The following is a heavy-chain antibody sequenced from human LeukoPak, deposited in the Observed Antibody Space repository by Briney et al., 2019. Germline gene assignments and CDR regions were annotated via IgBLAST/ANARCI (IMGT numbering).Heavy chain of an antibody. J-gene: IGHJ4*02. CDR3: ASHYYVSYFDY. CDR1: GFTVSSNY. Sequence: GGSLRLSCAASGFTVSSNYMSWVSQAPGKGLEWVSVIYSGGSTYYADSVKGRFTISRDNSKNTLYLQRNSLRAEDTAVYYCASHYYVSYFDYWGQGTLVTVSS. CDR2: IYSGGST. V-gene: IGHV3-53*01. D-gene: IGHD3-10*02.